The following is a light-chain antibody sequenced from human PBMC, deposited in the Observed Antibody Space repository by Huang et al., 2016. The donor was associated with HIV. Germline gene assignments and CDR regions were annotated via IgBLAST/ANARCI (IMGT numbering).Light chain of an antibody. Sequence: EIVMTQSPATLSVSPGERATLSCRASQNMGDNLTWYQHKPGQAARLLIDGASTRATGIPPRFSGSGSGTEFTLTISGLESEDFAVYYCQQFNNWPPRFTFGPGTTVDVK. V-gene: IGKV3-15*01. CDR2: GAS. CDR3: QQFNNWPPRFT. CDR1: QNMGDN. J-gene: IGKJ3*01.